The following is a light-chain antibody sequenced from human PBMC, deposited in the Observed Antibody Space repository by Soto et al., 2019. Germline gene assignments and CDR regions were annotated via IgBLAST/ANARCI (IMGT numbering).Light chain of an antibody. J-gene: IGKJ1*01. CDR1: QSIDSW. V-gene: IGKV1-5*03. CDR2: QAS. Sequence: DFQMTQSPSTLSASVGDRVTITCRASQSIDSWLARYQQKPGKAPKFLIYQASHLESGVPSRFSGSGSGTEFTITSSSLQPDDFATYYCQQNRSYPWTFGQGTKVEIK. CDR3: QQNRSYPWT.